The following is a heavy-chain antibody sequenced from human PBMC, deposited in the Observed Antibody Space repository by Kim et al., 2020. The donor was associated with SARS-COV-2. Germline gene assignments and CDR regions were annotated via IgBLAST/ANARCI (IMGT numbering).Heavy chain of an antibody. CDR3: ARVSIAAAGINS. Sequence: SETLSLTCTVSGGSISSSSYYWGWIRQPPGKGLEWIGSMYYSGSTYYNPSLKSRVTISVDTSKNQFSLKLSSVTAADTPVYYCARVSIAAAGINSWGQGTPLTPSP. D-gene: IGHD6-13*01. J-gene: IGHJ4*02. CDR2: MYYSGST. V-gene: IGHV4-39*07. CDR1: GGSISSSSYY.